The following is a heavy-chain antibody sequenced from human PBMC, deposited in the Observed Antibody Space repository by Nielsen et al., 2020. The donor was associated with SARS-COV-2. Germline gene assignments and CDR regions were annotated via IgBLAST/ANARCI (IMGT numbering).Heavy chain of an antibody. Sequence: SETLSLTCTVSGGSISSSSYYWGWIRQPPGKGLEWIGYIYYSGSTYYNPSLKSRVTISVDTSKNQFSLKLSSVTAADTAVYYCARDGADYYDSSGYWFDPWGQGTLVTVSS. CDR1: GGSISSSSYY. CDR3: ARDGADYYDSSGYWFDP. CDR2: IYYSGST. J-gene: IGHJ5*02. D-gene: IGHD3-22*01. V-gene: IGHV4-31*03.